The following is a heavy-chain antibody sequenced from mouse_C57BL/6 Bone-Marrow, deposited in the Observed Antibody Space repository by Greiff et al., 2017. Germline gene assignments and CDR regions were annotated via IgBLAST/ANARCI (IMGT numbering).Heavy chain of an antibody. CDR3: AHGNDLYWYFAV. J-gene: IGHJ1*03. D-gene: IGHD2-2*01. CDR2: IDPKGGGT. V-gene: IGHV1-72*01. CDR1: GYTFTSYW. Sequence: VQLQQPGAELVKPGASVKLSCKASGYTFTSYWMHWVKQRPGRGLEWIGRIDPKGGGTKYNEKFKSKATLTVDKPSSTAYMQLSSLTSEDAAVYYCAHGNDLYWYFAVWGRGTTVTVSS.